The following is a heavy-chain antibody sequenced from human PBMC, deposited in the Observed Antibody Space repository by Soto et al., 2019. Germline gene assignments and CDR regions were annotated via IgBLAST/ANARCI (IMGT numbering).Heavy chain of an antibody. D-gene: IGHD3-22*01. V-gene: IGHV3-33*01. CDR1: GFTFSIYG. Sequence: GGSLRLSCAASGFTFSIYGMHWVRQAPGKGLEWVAVIWYDGSNKYYADSVKGRFTISRDNSKNTLYLQMNSLRAEDTAVYYCARDSRYYDSSGSRGFVPWGQGTPVGGYS. CDR3: ARDSRYYDSSGSRGFVP. CDR2: IWYDGSNK. J-gene: IGHJ5*02.